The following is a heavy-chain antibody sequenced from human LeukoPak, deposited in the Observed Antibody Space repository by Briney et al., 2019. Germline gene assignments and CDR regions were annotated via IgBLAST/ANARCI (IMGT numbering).Heavy chain of an antibody. CDR1: GFTFSSYA. CDR2: ISYDGSNK. CDR3: AREDGYCSGGNCYSYFDS. D-gene: IGHD2-15*01. V-gene: IGHV3-30-3*01. J-gene: IGHJ4*02. Sequence: GGSLRLSCAASGFTFSSYAMHWVRQAPGKGLEWVAVISYDGSNKFYADSVKGRFTISRDNSKNTLYLQMNSLRAEDTAVYFCAREDGYCSGGNCYSYFDSWGQGTLVTVSS.